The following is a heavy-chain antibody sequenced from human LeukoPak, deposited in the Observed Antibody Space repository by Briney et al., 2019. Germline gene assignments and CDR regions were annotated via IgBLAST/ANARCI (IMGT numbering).Heavy chain of an antibody. D-gene: IGHD5-18*01. CDR1: GFTLSSYA. J-gene: IGHJ6*02. CDR2: ISGSGGST. CDR3: AKDRLDTAMGSGMDV. V-gene: IGHV3-23*01. Sequence: PGGSLRLSCAASGFTLSSYAMSWVRQAPGKGLEWVSAISGSGGSTYYADSVKGRFTISRDNSKNTLYLQMNSLRAEDTAVYYCAKDRLDTAMGSGMDVWGQGTTVTVSS.